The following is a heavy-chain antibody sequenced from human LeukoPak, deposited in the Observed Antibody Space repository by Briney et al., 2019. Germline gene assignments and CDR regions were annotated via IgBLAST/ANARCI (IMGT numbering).Heavy chain of an antibody. CDR2: IHLGGTT. Sequence: PSETLSLTCAVSGGSISSFQWWSWVRQTPEKGLEWIGEIHLGGTTFYNPSLKSRLSMSIDQSKNQFSLNLNSVTAADTAVYYCARGQGSRYFDYWGQGTLVTVSS. J-gene: IGHJ4*02. CDR3: ARGQGSRYFDY. CDR1: GGSISSFQW. V-gene: IGHV4-4*02.